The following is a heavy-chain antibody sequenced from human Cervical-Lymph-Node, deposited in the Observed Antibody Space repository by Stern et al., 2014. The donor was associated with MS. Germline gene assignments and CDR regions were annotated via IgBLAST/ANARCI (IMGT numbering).Heavy chain of an antibody. CDR3: TRAVGGVGRE. CDR1: GYTFTNYY. V-gene: IGHV1-46*01. J-gene: IGHJ4*02. D-gene: IGHD3-16*01. Sequence: VQLVESGPEVKKPGASVMVSCKPSGYTFTNYYIHWVRQAPGQGLEWMGIINPNGRVTASAQKFQGRLTMTRDTSTTTVYMRLITLTSEDTAMYYCTRAVGGVGREWGQGTLVFVSS. CDR2: INPNGRVT.